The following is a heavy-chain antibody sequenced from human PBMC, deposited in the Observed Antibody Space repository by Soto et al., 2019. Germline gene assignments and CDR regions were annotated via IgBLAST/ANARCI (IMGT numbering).Heavy chain of an antibody. D-gene: IGHD1-1*01. CDR3: VRDGTKTLRDWFDP. CDR2: IYATGTT. V-gene: IGHV4-4*07. Sequence: PXETMSLTCTVSGASISGFYWSWIRKSAGKGLEWIGRIYATGTTDYNPSLKSRVMMSVDTSKKQFSLKLRSVTAADTAVYYCVRDGTKTLRDWFDPWSQGISVTVSS. J-gene: IGHJ5*02. CDR1: GASISGFY.